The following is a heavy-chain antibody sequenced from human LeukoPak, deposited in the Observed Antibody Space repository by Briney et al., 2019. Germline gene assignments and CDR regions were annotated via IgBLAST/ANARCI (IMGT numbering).Heavy chain of an antibody. J-gene: IGHJ5*02. CDR1: GGTFSSYA. V-gene: IGHV1-69*04. D-gene: IGHD4-17*01. CDR2: IIPIFGIA. CDR3: ARDRVRTVTTNRWFDP. Sequence: GASVKVSCKASGGTFSSYAISWVRQAPGQGLEWLGRIIPIFGIANYAQKFQGRVTITADKSTSTAYMELSSLRSEDTAVYYCARDRVRTVTTNRWFDPWGQGTLVTVSS.